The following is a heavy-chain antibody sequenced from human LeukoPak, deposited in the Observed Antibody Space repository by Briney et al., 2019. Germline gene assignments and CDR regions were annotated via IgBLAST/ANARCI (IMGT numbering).Heavy chain of an antibody. V-gene: IGHV3-15*01. Sequence: GGSLRLSCAASGFTFSNAWMSWVRQAPGKGLEWVGRIKSKTDGGTTDYTAPVKGRFSISRDDSKNTLYLQMNSLKSEDTAVYYCTTGPFDYYGSASYLANGMDVWGQGTTVTVSS. CDR1: GFTFSNAW. CDR3: TTGPFDYYGSASYLANGMDV. J-gene: IGHJ6*02. D-gene: IGHD3-10*01. CDR2: IKSKTDGGTT.